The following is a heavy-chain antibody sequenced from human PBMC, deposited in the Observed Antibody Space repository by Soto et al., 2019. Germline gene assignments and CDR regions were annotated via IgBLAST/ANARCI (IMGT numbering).Heavy chain of an antibody. CDR2: MNPNSGNT. V-gene: IGHV1-8*01. CDR1: GYTFTSYD. CDR3: ARGRCSAGSCYREGY. J-gene: IGHJ4*02. D-gene: IGHD2-15*01. Sequence: ASVKVSCKASGYTFTSYDINWVRQATGQGLEWMGWMNPNSGNTGYAQKFQGRVTMTRNTSISTAYMELSSLRSEDMAVYYCARGRCSAGSCYREGYWGQGTVWTVSS.